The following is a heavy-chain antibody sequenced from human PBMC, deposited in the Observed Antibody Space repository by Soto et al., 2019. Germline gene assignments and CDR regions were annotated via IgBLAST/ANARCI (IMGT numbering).Heavy chain of an antibody. J-gene: IGHJ6*02. CDR1: GFTFNTYW. V-gene: IGHV3-74*01. CDR3: VRDDPGIGMDV. CDR2: ISSDGRSS. D-gene: IGHD3-10*01. Sequence: GGSLGLSCVVSGFTFNTYWMHWVRQVPGKGLVWLSHISSDGRSSSFADSVKGRFTISRDNAKNTLYLQMNSLRAEDTAVYFCVRDDPGIGMDVWGQGTTVTVSS.